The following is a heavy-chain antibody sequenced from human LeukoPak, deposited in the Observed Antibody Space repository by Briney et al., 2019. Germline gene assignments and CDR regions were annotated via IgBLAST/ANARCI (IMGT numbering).Heavy chain of an antibody. J-gene: IGHJ4*02. CDR1: GFIFSSQA. V-gene: IGHV3-23*01. Sequence: GGSLRLSCAASGFIFSSQALSWVRQAPGKGLEWVSSVSGNGGDIYYTDSVKGRFTISRDNSRNTLYLQMNSLRADDTAVYYCAKNPQYYYDSSGFFEYWGQGTLVTVSS. CDR2: VSGNGGDI. D-gene: IGHD3-22*01. CDR3: AKNPQYYYDSSGFFEY.